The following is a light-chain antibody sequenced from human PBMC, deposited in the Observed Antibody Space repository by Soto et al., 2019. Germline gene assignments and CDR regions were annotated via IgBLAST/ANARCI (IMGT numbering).Light chain of an antibody. J-gene: IGLJ2*01. V-gene: IGLV7-46*01. CDR3: LLFYSDARV. CDR1: TGAVTSGHY. Sequence: QTVVTQEPSLTVSPGGTVTLTCGSNTGAVTSGHYPYWFQQKPGKVTRTLIYDTSNKHSSTPARFSGSLLGGKASLTLSGAQPEDEADYYCLLFYSDARVCGGGTKLNVL. CDR2: DTS.